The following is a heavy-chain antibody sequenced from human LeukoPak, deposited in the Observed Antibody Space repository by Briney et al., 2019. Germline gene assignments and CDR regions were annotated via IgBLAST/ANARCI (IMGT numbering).Heavy chain of an antibody. J-gene: IGHJ6*03. V-gene: IGHV3-21*01. CDR3: ARDQGYYYMDV. CDR1: GFTSSSYS. CDR2: ISSSSYI. Sequence: GGSLRLSCAASGFTSSSYSMNWVRQAPGKGLEWVSSISSSSYIYYADSVKGRFTISRDNAKNSLYLQMNSLRAEDTAVYYCARDQGYYYMDVWGKGTTVTVSS.